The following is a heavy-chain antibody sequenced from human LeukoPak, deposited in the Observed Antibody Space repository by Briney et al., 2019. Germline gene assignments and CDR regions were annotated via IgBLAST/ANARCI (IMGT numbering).Heavy chain of an antibody. D-gene: IGHD5-12*01. J-gene: IGHJ6*03. CDR3: ARDGPIYSGYDWGGYYMDV. Sequence: GASVKVSCKASGYTLTGYYMHWVRQAPGQGLEWMGWINPNSGGTNYAQKLQGRVTMTTDTSTSTAYMELRSLRSDDTAVYYCARDGPIYSGYDWGGYYMDVWGKGTTVTVSS. CDR1: GYTLTGYY. CDR2: INPNSGGT. V-gene: IGHV1-2*02.